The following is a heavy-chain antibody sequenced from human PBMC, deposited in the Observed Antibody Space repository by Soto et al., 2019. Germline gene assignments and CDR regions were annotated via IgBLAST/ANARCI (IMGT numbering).Heavy chain of an antibody. CDR2: IYSGGST. V-gene: IGHV3-66*01. CDR1: GFTVSSNY. D-gene: IGHD5-18*01. Sequence: EVQLVESGGGLVQPGGSLRLSCAASGFTVSSNYMSWVRQAPGKGLEWVSVIYSGGSTYYADSVKGRFTISRDNSKNTLYLQMNSLRAEDTAVYYCARVSPVVDTASMLHYYYYYYMDVWGKGTTVTVSS. CDR3: ARVSPVVDTASMLHYYYYYYMDV. J-gene: IGHJ6*03.